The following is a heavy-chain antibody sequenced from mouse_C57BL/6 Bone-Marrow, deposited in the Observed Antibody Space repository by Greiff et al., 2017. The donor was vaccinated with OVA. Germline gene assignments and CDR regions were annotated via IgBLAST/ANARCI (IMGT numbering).Heavy chain of an antibody. J-gene: IGHJ4*01. CDR1: EYEFPSHD. D-gene: IGHD2-5*01. Sequence: EVQRVESGGGLVQPGESLKLSCESNEYEFPSHDMSWVRKTPEKRLELVAAINSDGGSTYYPDTMERRFIISRDNTKKTRYLQMSSLRSEDTALYYCARPSIVTTATSLFYYAMDYWGQGTSVTVSS. V-gene: IGHV5-2*01. CDR3: ARPSIVTTATSLFYYAMDY. CDR2: INSDGGST.